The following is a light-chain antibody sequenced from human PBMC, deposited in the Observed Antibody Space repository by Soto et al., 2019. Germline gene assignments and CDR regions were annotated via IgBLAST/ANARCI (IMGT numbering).Light chain of an antibody. CDR1: HSVSSY. CDR2: DVS. V-gene: IGKV3-11*01. J-gene: IGKJ2*01. CDR3: QQRNSRYT. Sequence: EIVLTQSPATLSLSPGDRATLSCRASHSVSSYFAWYQQRPGQAPRLLIYDVSNRATGIPARFSGSGSGTVFNLTISRLEPEDFAVYYWQQRNSRYTFGPGTKLEIK.